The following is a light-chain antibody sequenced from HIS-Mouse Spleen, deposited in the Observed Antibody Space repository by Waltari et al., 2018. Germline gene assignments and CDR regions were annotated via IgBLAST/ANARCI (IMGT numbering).Light chain of an antibody. CDR1: QSVSSN. Sequence: EIVMTQSPATLSVSPGERATLSCRASQSVSSNLAWYQQKPGQAPRLPIYGASTRATGIPARFSSSGSGTEFTLTISSLQSEDFAVYYCQQYNNWPRGITFGPGTKVDIK. CDR2: GAS. V-gene: IGKV3-15*01. CDR3: QQYNNWPRGIT. J-gene: IGKJ3*01.